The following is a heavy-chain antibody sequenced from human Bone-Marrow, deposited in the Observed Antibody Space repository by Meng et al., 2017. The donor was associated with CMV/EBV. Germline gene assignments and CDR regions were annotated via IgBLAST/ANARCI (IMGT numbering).Heavy chain of an antibody. CDR3: ASGPKRSTIVVVPAAIQETDY. Sequence: SVKVSCKASGGTFSSYTISWVRQAPGQGLEWMGRIIPILGIASYAQKFQGRVTITADKSTSTAYMELSRLISDDTAVYYCASGPKRSTIVVVPAAIQETDYWGQGTLVTVSS. V-gene: IGHV1-69*02. CDR2: IIPILGIA. J-gene: IGHJ4*02. D-gene: IGHD2-2*02. CDR1: GGTFSSYT.